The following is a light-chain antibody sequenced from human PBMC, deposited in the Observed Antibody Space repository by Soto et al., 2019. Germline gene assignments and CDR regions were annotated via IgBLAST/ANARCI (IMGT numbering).Light chain of an antibody. CDR2: DVS. Sequence: IQMPQAPSSLCTFVGDRVTITCRASQSIGDSLAWYQQKPGKAPCLLISDVSSLERGVPSRFSGSGAGTEFTLTISSMQPEDFATYYCQQYNGYSRTFGQGTKVDIK. V-gene: IGKV1-5*01. CDR3: QQYNGYSRT. J-gene: IGKJ1*01. CDR1: QSIGDS.